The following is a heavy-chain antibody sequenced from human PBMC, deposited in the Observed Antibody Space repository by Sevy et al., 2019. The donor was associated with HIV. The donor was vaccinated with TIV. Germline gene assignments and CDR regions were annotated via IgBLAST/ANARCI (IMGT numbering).Heavy chain of an antibody. Sequence: GGSLRLSCAASGFTFSNVWMSWVRQAPGKGLEWVGRIKSKIDGGTIDCAAPVKVRFTISRDDSKNTLYLQMNSLKTEDTAVYYCTTEAVDCSTTTCSLAMDVWGQGTTVTVSS. J-gene: IGHJ6*02. CDR2: IKSKIDGGTI. CDR1: GFTFSNVW. CDR3: TTEAVDCSTTTCSLAMDV. V-gene: IGHV3-15*01. D-gene: IGHD2-2*01.